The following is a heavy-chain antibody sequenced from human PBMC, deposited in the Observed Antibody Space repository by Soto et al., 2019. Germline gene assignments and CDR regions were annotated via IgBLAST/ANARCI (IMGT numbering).Heavy chain of an antibody. J-gene: IGHJ6*02. CDR1: GYTFDSYG. D-gene: IGHD6-19*01. Sequence: QVQLVQSGGEVKKPGASVKVSCKASGYTFDSYGITWVRQAPGQGLEWIGWSSAYNGNTNYAQKFQGRVTMTTDTSTSTAYLELRSLRSDETAVYYCARDKLQVAGTSRYYYCMDVLGQGTTVTVSS. CDR2: SSAYNGNT. V-gene: IGHV1-18*01. CDR3: ARDKLQVAGTSRYYYCMDV.